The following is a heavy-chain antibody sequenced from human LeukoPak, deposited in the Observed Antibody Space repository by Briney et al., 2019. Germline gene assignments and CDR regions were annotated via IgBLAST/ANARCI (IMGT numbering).Heavy chain of an antibody. CDR2: IIPILGIA. CDR1: GGTFSSYA. CDR3: GSGDIAAAGTDY. Sequence: GASVKVSCKASGGTFSSYAISWVRQAPGQGLERMGRIIPILGIANYAQKFQGRVTITADKSTSTAYMELSSLRSEDTAVYYCGSGDIAAAGTDYWGQGTLVTVSS. V-gene: IGHV1-69*04. D-gene: IGHD6-13*01. J-gene: IGHJ4*02.